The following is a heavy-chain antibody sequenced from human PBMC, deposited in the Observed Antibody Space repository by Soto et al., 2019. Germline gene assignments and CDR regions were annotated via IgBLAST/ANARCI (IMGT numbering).Heavy chain of an antibody. D-gene: IGHD6-19*01. CDR1: GGSISSGGYY. V-gene: IGHV4-31*03. Sequence: PSETLSLTCTVSGGSISSGGYYWSWIRQHPGKGLEWIGYVYYSGNTYYNPSLKSRVTISVDTSKNQFSLKLTSVTAADTAVYYCARDCSGWYNWFDPWGQGTLVTVSS. CDR2: VYYSGNT. J-gene: IGHJ5*02. CDR3: ARDCSGWYNWFDP.